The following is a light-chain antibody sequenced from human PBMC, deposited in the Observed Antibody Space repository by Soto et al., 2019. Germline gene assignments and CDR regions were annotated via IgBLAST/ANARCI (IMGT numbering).Light chain of an antibody. J-gene: IGKJ1*01. CDR1: QSISIW. Sequence: DIQMTQSPSALSASIGDRVTITCRASQSISIWLAWYQQKPGKAPKLLIYAASSLESGVPSRFSGSGSGTEFTLTFISLQPDDVATYYCHHYYTYSTFGQGTRVDVK. CDR3: HHYYTYST. V-gene: IGKV1-5*03. CDR2: AAS.